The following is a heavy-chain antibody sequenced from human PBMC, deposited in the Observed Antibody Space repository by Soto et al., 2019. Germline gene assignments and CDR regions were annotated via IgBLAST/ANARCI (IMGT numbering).Heavy chain of an antibody. CDR3: AVTMIMVVGFDY. J-gene: IGHJ4*02. V-gene: IGHV3-48*03. CDR1: GFTFSSYE. CDR2: ISSRGHTT. D-gene: IGHD3-22*01. Sequence: EVQLVESGGGLVQPGGSLRLSCAVSGFTFSSYEMNWVRQAPGKGLEWVSYISSRGHTTYYADSVKGRFTISRDNAKTSLYLQMNSLRAEDTAVYYCAVTMIMVVGFDYWVQGAQVTVSS.